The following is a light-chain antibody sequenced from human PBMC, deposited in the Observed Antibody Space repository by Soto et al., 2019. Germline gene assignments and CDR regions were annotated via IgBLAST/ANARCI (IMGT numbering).Light chain of an antibody. CDR2: AAS. J-gene: IGKJ4*01. Sequence: DIQLTQSPSFLSASVGDRVTITCRASQGISSDLAWYQQKPGKAPKLLIYAASTLRSGVPSRFSGIGSGREFTLTSSSLQPEDCATYSCQQLNSYTLTFGGGTKVEI. CDR3: QQLNSYTLT. CDR1: QGISSD. V-gene: IGKV1-9*01.